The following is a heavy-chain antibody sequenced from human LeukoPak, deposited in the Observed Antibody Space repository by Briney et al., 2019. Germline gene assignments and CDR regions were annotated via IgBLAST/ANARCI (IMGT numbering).Heavy chain of an antibody. CDR1: GYSFTSYW. J-gene: IGHJ4*02. CDR2: IYPGDSDT. D-gene: IGHD1-26*01. V-gene: IGHV5-51*01. CDR3: ASRHCIVGEHDYDFDY. Sequence: GESPKISCKGSGYSFTSYWIGWVRQMPGKGVEWMGIIYPGDSDTRYSPSFQGQVTISADKSISTAYLQWSSLKASDTALYYCASRHCIVGEHDYDFDYWGQGTLVTVSS.